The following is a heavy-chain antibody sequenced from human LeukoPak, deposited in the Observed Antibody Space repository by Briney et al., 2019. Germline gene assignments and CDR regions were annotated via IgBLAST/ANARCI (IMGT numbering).Heavy chain of an antibody. CDR3: ARNSGWYLDL. CDR1: GGSVSSYY. D-gene: IGHD1-7*01. CDR2: IYYSGST. V-gene: IGHV4-59*02. J-gene: IGHJ2*01. Sequence: SETLSLTCTVSGGSVSSYYWNWIRQPPGRGLEWIGYIYYSGSTNYNPSLKSRVTISVDTSKNQFSLRLTSVTAADTAVYYCARNSGWYLDLWGRGTLVTVSS.